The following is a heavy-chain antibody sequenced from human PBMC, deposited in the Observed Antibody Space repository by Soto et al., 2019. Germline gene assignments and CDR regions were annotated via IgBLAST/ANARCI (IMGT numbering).Heavy chain of an antibody. CDR2: IYPGDSDT. CDR1: GYSFTSYW. J-gene: IGHJ6*02. V-gene: IGHV5-51*01. CDR3: ADPVPAPTHYDYYDMDV. D-gene: IGHD2-2*01. Sequence: PGESLKISCKGSGYSFTSYWIGWVRQMPGKGLEWMGIIYPGDSDTRYSPSFQGRFTISRDNFKNTLYLQMNSLRADDTAVYYCADPVPAPTHYDYYDMDVWGQGTTVTVSS.